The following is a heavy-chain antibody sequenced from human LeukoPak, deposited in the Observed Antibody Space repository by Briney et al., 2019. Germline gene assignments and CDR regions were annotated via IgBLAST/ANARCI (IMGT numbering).Heavy chain of an antibody. Sequence: PSETLSLTCAVYGGSFSGYYWSWIRQPPGKGLGWIGEINHSGSTNYNPSLKSRVTISVDTSKNQFSLELSSVTAADTAVYYCARTPPPFGYFDWLRGGSNYGMDVWGQGTTVTVSS. J-gene: IGHJ6*02. V-gene: IGHV4-34*01. D-gene: IGHD3-9*01. CDR1: GGSFSGYY. CDR2: INHSGST. CDR3: ARTPPPFGYFDWLRGGSNYGMDV.